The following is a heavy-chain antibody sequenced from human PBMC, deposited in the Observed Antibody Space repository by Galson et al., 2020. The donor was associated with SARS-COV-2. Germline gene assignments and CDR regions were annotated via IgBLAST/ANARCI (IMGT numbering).Heavy chain of an antibody. CDR3: AKDLGYCSGGSCYAYYYGMDV. Sequence: GGSLRLSCAASGFTFDDYAMHWVRQAPGKGLEWVSGISWHSGSIGYADSVKGRFTISRDNAKNSLYLQMNSLRAEDTALYYCAKDLGYCSGGSCYAYYYGMDVWGQGTTVTVSS. CDR2: ISWHSGSI. J-gene: IGHJ6*02. CDR1: GFTFDDYA. V-gene: IGHV3-9*01. D-gene: IGHD2-15*01.